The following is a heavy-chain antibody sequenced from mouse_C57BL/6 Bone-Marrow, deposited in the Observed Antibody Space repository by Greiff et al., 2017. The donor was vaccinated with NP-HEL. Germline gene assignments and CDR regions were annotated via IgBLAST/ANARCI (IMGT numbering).Heavy chain of an antibody. CDR1: GFTFSSYA. D-gene: IGHD1-1*01. CDR2: ISDGGSYT. J-gene: IGHJ2*01. Sequence: EVKLMESGGGLVQPGGSLKLSCAASGFTFSSYAMSWVRQTPEKRLEWVATISDGGSYTYYPDNVKGRFTIARDNAKNNLYVQMSHLKSEDTAMYYCARVTVVKEFYFDYWGQGTTLTVSS. V-gene: IGHV5-4*03. CDR3: ARVTVVKEFYFDY.